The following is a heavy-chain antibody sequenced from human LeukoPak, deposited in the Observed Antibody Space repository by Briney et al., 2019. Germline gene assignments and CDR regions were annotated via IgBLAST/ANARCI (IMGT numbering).Heavy chain of an antibody. V-gene: IGHV3-74*01. Sequence: GSLRLSCAASGFTFSNYWMHWVRQVPGKGLVWVSRINDDGSATFYADSVKGRFTISRDNAKNTLFLQINSLRAEDTAVYYCAREILAPGKTHDYWGQGTLVTVSS. CDR3: AREILAPGKTHDY. J-gene: IGHJ4*02. CDR2: INDDGSAT. CDR1: GFTFSNYW.